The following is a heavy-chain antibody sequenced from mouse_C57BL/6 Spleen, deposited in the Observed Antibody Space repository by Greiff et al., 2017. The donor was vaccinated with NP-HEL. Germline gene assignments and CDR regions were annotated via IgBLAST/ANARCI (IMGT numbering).Heavy chain of an antibody. CDR3: ASWDMGFAY. D-gene: IGHD4-1*01. CDR2: ISNGGGST. V-gene: IGHV5-12*01. Sequence: EVNLVESGGGLVQPGGSLKLSCAASGFTFSDYYMYWVRQTPEKRLEWVAYISNGGGSTYYPDTVKGRFTISRDNAKNTLYLQMSRLKSEDTAMYYCASWDMGFAYWGQGTLVTVSA. CDR1: GFTFSDYY. J-gene: IGHJ3*01.